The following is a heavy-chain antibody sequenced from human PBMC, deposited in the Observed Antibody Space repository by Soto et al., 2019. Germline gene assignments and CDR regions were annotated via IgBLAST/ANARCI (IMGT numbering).Heavy chain of an antibody. V-gene: IGHV3-23*01. CDR3: AKDYYMGGTYYYYYMDV. Sequence: GGSLRLSCAASGLTFISYAMSWVRQAPGKGLEWVSAISGSGGSTYYADSVKGRFTISRDNSKNTLYLQMNSLRAEDTAVYYCAKDYYMGGTYYYYYMDVWGQGTTVTVSS. J-gene: IGHJ6*03. CDR1: GLTFISYA. D-gene: IGHD3-10*01. CDR2: ISGSGGST.